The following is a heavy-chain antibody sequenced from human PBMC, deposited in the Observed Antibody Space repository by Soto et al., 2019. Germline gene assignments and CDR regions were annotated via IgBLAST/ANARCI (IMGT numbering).Heavy chain of an antibody. CDR1: GGSISSSSYY. J-gene: IGHJ4*02. CDR3: ARREFPAGPFDY. Sequence: QLQLQESGPGLVKPSETLSLTCTVSGGSISSSSYYWGWIRQPPGKGLEWIGSIYYSGSTYYNPSLKSRVTISVDTSKNQFSLKLSSVTAADTAVYYCARREFPAGPFDYWGQGTLVTVSS. V-gene: IGHV4-39*01. D-gene: IGHD3-10*01. CDR2: IYYSGST.